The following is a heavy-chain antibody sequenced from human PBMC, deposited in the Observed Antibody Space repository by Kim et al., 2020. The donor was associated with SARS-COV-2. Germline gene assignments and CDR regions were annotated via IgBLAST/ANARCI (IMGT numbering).Heavy chain of an antibody. CDR1: GFSLSTSGVG. J-gene: IGHJ4*02. V-gene: IGHV2-5*02. CDR3: VHYANDFWGFRFDY. CDR2: IYWDDDK. Sequence: SGPTLVNPTQTLTLTCTFSGFSLSTSGVGVGWSRQPPGKALEWLALIYWDDDKRYSPSLKSRRTITKDTSKNQVVLTMTNMDHVDTATYYCVHYANDFWGFRFDYWGQGTLVTVSA. D-gene: IGHD3-3*01.